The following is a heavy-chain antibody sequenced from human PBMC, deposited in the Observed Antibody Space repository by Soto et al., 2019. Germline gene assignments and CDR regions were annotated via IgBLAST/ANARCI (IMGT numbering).Heavy chain of an antibody. CDR3: ARGRDTIFGVVKRRGWFDP. D-gene: IGHD3-3*01. V-gene: IGHV4-34*01. CDR1: GGSFSGYY. Sequence: QVQLQQWGAGLLKPSETLSLTCAVYGGSFSGYYWSWIRQPQGKGLEWIGEINHRGSTNYTPSLKRQVTISVDTSKNQFSLKLSSVTAADTAVYYCARGRDTIFGVVKRRGWFDPWGQGTLVTVSS. CDR2: INHRGST. J-gene: IGHJ5*02.